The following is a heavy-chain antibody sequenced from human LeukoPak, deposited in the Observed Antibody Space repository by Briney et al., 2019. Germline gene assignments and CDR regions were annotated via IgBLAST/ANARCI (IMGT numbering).Heavy chain of an antibody. CDR1: GFTFSSYA. CDR3: AREIAAAGSGGFDY. Sequence: GGSLRLSCAASGFTFSSYAMHWVRQAPGKGLERVAVISYDGSNKYYADSVKGRFTISRDNSKNTLYLQMNSLRAEDTAVYYCAREIAAAGSGGFDYWGQGTLVTVSS. V-gene: IGHV3-30-3*01. J-gene: IGHJ4*02. D-gene: IGHD6-13*01. CDR2: ISYDGSNK.